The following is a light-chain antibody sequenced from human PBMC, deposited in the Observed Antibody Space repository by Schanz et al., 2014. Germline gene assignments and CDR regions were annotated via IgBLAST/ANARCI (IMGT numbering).Light chain of an antibody. J-gene: IGLJ1*01. Sequence: QSALTQPASVSGSPGQSITISCTGTSNDVGSYNLVSWYQQHPGKVPKLMIYEGSQRPSGVSNRFSGSKSGNTASLTISGLQPDDEADYYCSSYAGGHNLHVFGTGTKLTVL. CDR2: EGS. V-gene: IGLV2-14*02. CDR1: SNDVGSYNL. CDR3: SSYAGGHNLHV.